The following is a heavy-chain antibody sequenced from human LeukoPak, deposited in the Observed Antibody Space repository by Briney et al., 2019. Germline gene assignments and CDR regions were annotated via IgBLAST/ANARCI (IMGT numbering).Heavy chain of an antibody. CDR2: ISGNGGST. Sequence: PGGSLRLSCAASGFTFSSYAMSWVRQAPGKGLEWVSTISGNGGSTFYADSVKGRFTISRDNSKNTLYLQMKSLRAEDTAVYYCARDLITDYWGQGTLVTVSS. CDR3: ARDLITDY. J-gene: IGHJ4*02. V-gene: IGHV3-23*01. D-gene: IGHD3-22*01. CDR1: GFTFSSYA.